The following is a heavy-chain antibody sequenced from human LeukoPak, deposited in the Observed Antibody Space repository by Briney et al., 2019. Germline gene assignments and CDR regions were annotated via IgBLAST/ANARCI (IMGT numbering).Heavy chain of an antibody. D-gene: IGHD6-19*01. CDR1: GYTFTSYG. V-gene: IGHV1-18*01. CDR2: ISAYNGNT. J-gene: IGHJ3*02. CDR3: ARGRGVAVAGLDAFDI. Sequence: ASVKVSCKASGYTFTSYGISWVRQASGQGLEWMGWISAYNGNTNYAQKLQGRVTMTTDTSTSTAYMELRSLRSDDTAVYYCARGRGVAVAGLDAFDIWGQGTMVTVSS.